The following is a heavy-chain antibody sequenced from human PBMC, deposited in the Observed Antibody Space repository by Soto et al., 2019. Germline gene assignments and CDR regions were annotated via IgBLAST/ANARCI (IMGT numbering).Heavy chain of an antibody. D-gene: IGHD1-1*01. J-gene: IGHJ5*02. CDR3: AREGRTTGIKGGGWFDP. V-gene: IGHV3-53*01. CDR1: GLIVSVTD. Sequence: DVKLVESGGGLIQPGGSLRLSCAASGLIVSVTDMSWVRQASGKGLEWVAVTNADGSTYYADGVKGRFAISRDNSMKTMLLQMTSLRAEDTAMYYCAREGRTTGIKGGGWFDPWGQGTLVTVSS. CDR2: TNADGST.